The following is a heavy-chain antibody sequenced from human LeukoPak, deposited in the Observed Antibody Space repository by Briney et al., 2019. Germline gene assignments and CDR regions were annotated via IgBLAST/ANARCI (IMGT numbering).Heavy chain of an antibody. CDR1: GGSFSSYY. J-gene: IGHJ4*02. CDR2: IYYSGST. CDR3: ARLRWELPSPYFDY. V-gene: IGHV4-39*01. Sequence: SETLSLTCAVYGGSFSSYYWGWIRQPPGKGLEWIGSIYYSGSTYYNPSLKSRVTISVDTSKNQFSLKLSSVTAADTAVYYCARLRWELPSPYFDYWGQGTLVTVSS. D-gene: IGHD1-26*01.